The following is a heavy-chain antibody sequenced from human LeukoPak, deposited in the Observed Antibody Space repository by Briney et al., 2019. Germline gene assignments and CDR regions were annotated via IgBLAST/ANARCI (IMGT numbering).Heavy chain of an antibody. D-gene: IGHD6-13*01. V-gene: IGHV1-18*01. CDR2: ISAYNGNT. Sequence: ASVKVSCKASGYIFTSYGISWVRQAPGQRLEWMGWISAYNGNTNYAQKLQGRVTMTTDTSTSTAYMELRSLRSDDTAVYYCARGSDPSSYSSSWPVAFGIWGQGTMVTVSS. CDR1: GYIFTSYG. J-gene: IGHJ3*02. CDR3: ARGSDPSSYSSSWPVAFGI.